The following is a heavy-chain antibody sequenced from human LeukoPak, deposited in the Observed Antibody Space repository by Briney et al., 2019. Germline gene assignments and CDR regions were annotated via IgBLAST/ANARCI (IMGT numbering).Heavy chain of an antibody. Sequence: ASVKVSCTASGGTFSSYAISWVRQAPGQGLEWMGGIIPIFGTANYAQKFQGRVTITADESTSTAYMELSSLRSEDTAVYYCARPQRYSSSWVYWGQGTLVTVSS. J-gene: IGHJ4*02. CDR2: IIPIFGTA. CDR3: ARPQRYSSSWVY. D-gene: IGHD6-13*01. V-gene: IGHV1-69*01. CDR1: GGTFSSYA.